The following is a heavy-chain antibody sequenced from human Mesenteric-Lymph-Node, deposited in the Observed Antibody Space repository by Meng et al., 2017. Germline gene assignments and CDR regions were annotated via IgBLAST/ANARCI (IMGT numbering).Heavy chain of an antibody. J-gene: IGHJ5*02. Sequence: QVQLVESGGGLVKAGGSLRLSCASSGFTLSDYYMTWIRQPPGQGLEWIGSISPTGGSLYYADSVKGRFSISRDNAKSSLSLQMNSLRLEDTAVYYCARDHGFLNWFDPWGQGTLVTVSS. D-gene: IGHD2/OR15-2a*01. CDR2: ISPTGGSL. CDR3: ARDHGFLNWFDP. CDR1: GFTLSDYY. V-gene: IGHV3-11*04.